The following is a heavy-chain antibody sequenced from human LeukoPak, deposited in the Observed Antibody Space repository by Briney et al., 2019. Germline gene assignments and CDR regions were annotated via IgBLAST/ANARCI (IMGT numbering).Heavy chain of an antibody. CDR2: IFYSGST. Sequence: SETLSLTCTVSNGSISSSSYYWGWIRQPPGKGLEWIGNIFYSGSTYYNPSLKSRVTISVDTSKNQFSLKLNSVTAADTAMYYCARVGRYYDSSSPGYWGQGTLVTVSS. D-gene: IGHD3-22*01. CDR3: ARVGRYYDSSSPGY. V-gene: IGHV4-39*07. CDR1: NGSISSSSYY. J-gene: IGHJ4*02.